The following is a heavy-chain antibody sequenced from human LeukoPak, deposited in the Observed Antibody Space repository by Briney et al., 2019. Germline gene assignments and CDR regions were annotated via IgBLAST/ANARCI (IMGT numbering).Heavy chain of an antibody. D-gene: IGHD1-26*01. V-gene: IGHV3-30*04. Sequence: GGSLRLSCAASGFTFNNYVMHWVRQAPGKGLEWVAVMSIDGNLKFYADSVRGRFTISRDNSRNTLYLELNSLRVEDTAVYYCTRDPIMGVPDYFDYWGQGTLVAVSS. CDR2: MSIDGNLK. CDR3: TRDPIMGVPDYFDY. CDR1: GFTFNNYV. J-gene: IGHJ4*02.